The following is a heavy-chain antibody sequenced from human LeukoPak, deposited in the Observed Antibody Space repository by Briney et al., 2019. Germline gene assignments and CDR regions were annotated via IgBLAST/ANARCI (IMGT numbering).Heavy chain of an antibody. V-gene: IGHV1-2*02. CDR2: INPNSGGT. CDR1: GYTFTGYY. CDR3: ARGHIVVVPTNWFDP. Sequence: GASVKVSCKASGYTFTGYYMHWVRQAPGQGLEWMGGINPNSGGTNYAHKLQGRVTMTRDTSISTAYMELSRLRSDDTAVYYCARGHIVVVPTNWFDPWGQGTLVTVSS. J-gene: IGHJ5*02. D-gene: IGHD2-2*01.